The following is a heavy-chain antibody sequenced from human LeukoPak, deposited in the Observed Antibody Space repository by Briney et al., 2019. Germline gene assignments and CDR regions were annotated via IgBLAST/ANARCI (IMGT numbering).Heavy chain of an antibody. V-gene: IGHV3-23*01. CDR2: ISGSGGNT. CDR3: AKDGPPYERVVPAAPKYYYGMDV. J-gene: IGHJ6*02. D-gene: IGHD2-2*01. CDR1: GFTFSSYA. Sequence: GRSLRLSCAASGFTFSSYAMSWVRQAPGKGLEWVSAISGSGGNTYYADSVKGRFTISRDNSKNTLYLQMNSLRAEDTAVYYCAKDGPPYERVVPAAPKYYYGMDVWGQGTTVTVSS.